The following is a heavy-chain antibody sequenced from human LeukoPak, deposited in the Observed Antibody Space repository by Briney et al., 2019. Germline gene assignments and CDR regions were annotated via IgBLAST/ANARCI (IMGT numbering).Heavy chain of an antibody. CDR2: ISAYNGNT. V-gene: IGHV1-18*04. Sequence: ASVKVSCKASGYTLTSYGISWVRQAPGQGLEWMGWISAYNGNTNYAQKLQGRVTMTTDTSTNTAYMELRSLRSDDTAVYYCARDRAPSYYYDSSDYPRLFDNWGQGTLVTVSS. D-gene: IGHD3-22*01. CDR3: ARDRAPSYYYDSSDYPRLFDN. CDR1: GYTLTSYG. J-gene: IGHJ4*02.